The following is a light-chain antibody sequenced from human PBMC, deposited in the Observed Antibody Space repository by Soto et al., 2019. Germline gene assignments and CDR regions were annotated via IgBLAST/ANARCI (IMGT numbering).Light chain of an antibody. CDR1: QSLLHSNGYNY. Sequence: DIVMTQSPLSLPVTPGEPASISCRSSQSLLHSNGYNYLDWYLQKPGQSPQLLIYLGSNRASGVTDRFSGSGSGTDFTLKISRVAAEDVGVYYCMQALQTPWTFGQGTKVEIK. CDR3: MQALQTPWT. J-gene: IGKJ1*01. V-gene: IGKV2-28*01. CDR2: LGS.